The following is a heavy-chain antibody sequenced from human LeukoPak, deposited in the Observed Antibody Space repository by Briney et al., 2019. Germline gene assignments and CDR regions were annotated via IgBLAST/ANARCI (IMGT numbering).Heavy chain of an antibody. CDR1: GYTFTAYS. J-gene: IGHJ4*02. D-gene: IGHD3-10*01. V-gene: IGHV1-2*02. Sequence: SVKVSCKASGYTFTAYSMHWVRQAPGQGLEWMGWINPSSGGTNYAQKLQGRVTMTTDTSTSTAYMELRSLRSDDTAVYYCARDPLAYYYGSGIDYWGQGTLVTVSS. CDR2: INPSSGGT. CDR3: ARDPLAYYYGSGIDY.